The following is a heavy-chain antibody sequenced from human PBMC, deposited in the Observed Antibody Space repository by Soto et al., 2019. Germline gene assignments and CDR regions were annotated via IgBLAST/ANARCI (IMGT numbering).Heavy chain of an antibody. V-gene: IGHV5-51*01. CDR2: IYPGDSDT. Sequence: GESLKISCKGSGYSFTSYWIGWVRQMPGKGLEWMGIIYPGDSDTRYSPSFQGQVTISADKSISTAYLQWSSLKASDTAMYYCARISMVGGVHYGMDVWGQGTTVTVSS. CDR3: ARISMVGGVHYGMDV. CDR1: GYSFTSYW. D-gene: IGHD3-10*01. J-gene: IGHJ6*02.